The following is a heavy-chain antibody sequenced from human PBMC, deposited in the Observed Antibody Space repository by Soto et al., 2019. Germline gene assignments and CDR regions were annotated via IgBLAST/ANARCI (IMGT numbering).Heavy chain of an antibody. CDR3: ARYTMVRGVSRQFDY. CDR2: IYYSGST. V-gene: IGHV4-30-4*01. Sequence: SETLSLTCSVSGGTINRGDYYWSWIRQPPGKGLEWIGYIYYSGSTYYNPSLKSRVTISVDTSKNQFSLKLSSVTAADTAVYYCARYTMVRGVSRQFDYWGQGTLVTVSS. CDR1: GGTINRGDYY. D-gene: IGHD3-10*01. J-gene: IGHJ4*02.